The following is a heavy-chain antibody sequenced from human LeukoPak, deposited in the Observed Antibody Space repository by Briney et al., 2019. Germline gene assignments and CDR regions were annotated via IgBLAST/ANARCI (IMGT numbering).Heavy chain of an antibody. Sequence: SETLSHTCTVSGGSLTNYYWSWIRQPPGKGLEWIGHSYYSGITNYNPSLKSRVTISVDTSKNQFSLRLSSVTAADTAVYYCVRGGSSSWPYYYYYMDVWGKGTTVTVSS. J-gene: IGHJ6*03. CDR3: VRGGSSSWPYYYYYMDV. D-gene: IGHD6-13*01. V-gene: IGHV4-59*01. CDR1: GGSLTNYY. CDR2: SYYSGIT.